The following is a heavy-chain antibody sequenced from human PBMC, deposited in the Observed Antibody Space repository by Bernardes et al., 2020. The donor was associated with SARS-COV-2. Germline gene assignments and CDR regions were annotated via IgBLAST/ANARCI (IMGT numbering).Heavy chain of an antibody. CDR1: GYTFTSYG. D-gene: IGHD2-8*02. Sequence: ASVKVSCKASGYTFTSYGISWVRQAHGQGLEWMGWISAYNGNTNYAQKLQGRVTMTTDTSTSTAYMELRSLRSDDTAVYYCARDERWSTADHSEGFDYWGQGTLVTVSS. J-gene: IGHJ4*02. V-gene: IGHV1-18*04. CDR3: ARDERWSTADHSEGFDY. CDR2: ISAYNGNT.